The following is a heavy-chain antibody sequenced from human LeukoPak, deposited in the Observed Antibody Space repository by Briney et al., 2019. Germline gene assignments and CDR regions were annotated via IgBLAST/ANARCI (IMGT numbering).Heavy chain of an antibody. CDR1: GGSISSYY. CDR2: IYYSGST. D-gene: IGHD4-17*01. J-gene: IGHJ5*02. V-gene: IGHV4-59*01. CDR3: AKGGVYGDYVGDWFDP. Sequence: PSETMSLTCTVSGGSISSYYWSWIRQPPGKGLEWIGYIYYSGSTNYNPSLKSRVTIPVDTSKNQFSLKQRCVTAADTAVYYCAKGGVYGDYVGDWFDPWGQGTLVTVSS.